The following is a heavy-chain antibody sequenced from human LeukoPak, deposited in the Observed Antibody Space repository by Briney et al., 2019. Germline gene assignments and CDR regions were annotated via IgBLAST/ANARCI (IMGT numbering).Heavy chain of an antibody. D-gene: IGHD4-17*01. J-gene: IGHJ5*02. V-gene: IGHV3-9*01. Sequence: SGGSLRLSCAASGFTFDDYAMHWVRQAPGKGLEWVSGISWNSGSIGYADSVKGRFTISRDNAKNSLYLQMNSLRAEDTALYYCAKGHDYGDYRWFDPWGQGTLVTVSS. CDR3: AKGHDYGDYRWFDP. CDR2: ISWNSGSI. CDR1: GFTFDDYA.